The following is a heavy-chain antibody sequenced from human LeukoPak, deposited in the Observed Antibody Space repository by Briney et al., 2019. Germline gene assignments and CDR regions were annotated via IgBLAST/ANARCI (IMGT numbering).Heavy chain of an antibody. Sequence: PGGSLRLSCAASGLTVSSNYMTWVRQAPGKGLEWVSLIYSGGSTYYTDSVKGRFTISRDNSKNTVYLQMNSLRAEDTAVYYCARGYCSGGSCDSDWFDPWGRGTLVTVSS. CDR2: IYSGGST. D-gene: IGHD2-15*01. V-gene: IGHV3-53*01. J-gene: IGHJ5*02. CDR3: ARGYCSGGSCDSDWFDP. CDR1: GLTVSSNY.